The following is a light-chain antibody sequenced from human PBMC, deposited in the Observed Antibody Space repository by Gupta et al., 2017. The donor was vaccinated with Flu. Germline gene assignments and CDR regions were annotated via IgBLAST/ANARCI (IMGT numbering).Light chain of an antibody. CDR2: GAS. J-gene: IGKJ4*01. V-gene: IGKV3-11*01. CDR3: RRRSNGAPRIT. CDR1: QSIRSY. Sequence: TLSLSPGGRATLSCRARQSIRSYLAWFKQKPGEAPRLLIYGASNRVKGSTARCSGSGAGTDVTLTIISRVPEDFAVYYCRRRSNGAPRITFGGGTXVEI.